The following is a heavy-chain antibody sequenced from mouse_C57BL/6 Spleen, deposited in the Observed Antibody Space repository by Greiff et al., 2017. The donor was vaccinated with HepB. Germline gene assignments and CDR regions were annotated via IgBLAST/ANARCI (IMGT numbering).Heavy chain of an antibody. D-gene: IGHD2-2*01. V-gene: IGHV1-55*01. Sequence: VQLQQSGAELVKPGASVKMSCKASGYTFTSYWITWVKQRPGQGLEWIGDIYPGSGSTNDHEKFQSKATLTVDTSSSTSYMQRISLTSEDSAVYYCAHGYYVGYWGQGTTLTVSS. CDR2: IYPGSGST. CDR3: AHGYYVGY. CDR1: GYTFTSYW. J-gene: IGHJ2*01.